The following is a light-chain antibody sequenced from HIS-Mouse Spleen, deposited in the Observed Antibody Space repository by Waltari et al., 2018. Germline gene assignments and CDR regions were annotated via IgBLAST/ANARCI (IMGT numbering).Light chain of an antibody. CDR2: EVS. Sequence: QSALTQPASVSGSPGQSSTISCTGTSSDIGGYNYVSWYQHHPGKAPKPMICEVSNRPSGVSNRFSGAKSGNTASLTIVGLQAEDEADYYCSSYTSSSTWVFGGGTKLTVL. CDR1: SSDIGGYNY. V-gene: IGLV2-14*01. CDR3: SSYTSSSTWV. J-gene: IGLJ3*02.